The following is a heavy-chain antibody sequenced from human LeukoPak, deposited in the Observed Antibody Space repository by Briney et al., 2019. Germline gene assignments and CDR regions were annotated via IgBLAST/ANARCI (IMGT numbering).Heavy chain of an antibody. V-gene: IGHV3-48*02. D-gene: IGHD6-19*01. J-gene: IGHJ1*01. CDR1: GFTFSSYS. CDR2: ISSSSSTI. CDR3: ARSYSSGWSGYFQH. Sequence: GGSLTLSCAAYGFTFSSYSMNWVRQAPGKGLEWVSYISSSSSTIYYADSVKGRFTIHRDNAKNSLYLQMNSLRDEDTAVYYCARSYSSGWSGYFQHWGQGTLVTVSS.